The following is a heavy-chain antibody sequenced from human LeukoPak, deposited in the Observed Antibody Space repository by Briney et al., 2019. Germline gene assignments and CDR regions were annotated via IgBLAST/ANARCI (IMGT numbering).Heavy chain of an antibody. CDR2: IYYSGST. J-gene: IGHJ6*02. V-gene: IGHV4-39*01. Sequence: PETLSLTCTVSGGSISSSSYYWGWIRQPPGKGLEWIGSIYYSGSTYYNPSLKSRVTISVDTSKNQFSLKLSSVTAADTAVYYCARLAVASGYGMDVWGQGTTVTVSS. CDR3: ARLAVASGYGMDV. CDR1: GGSISSSSYY. D-gene: IGHD6-19*01.